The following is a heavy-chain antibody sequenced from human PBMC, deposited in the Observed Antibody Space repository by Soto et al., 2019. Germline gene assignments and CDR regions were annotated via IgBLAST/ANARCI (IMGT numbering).Heavy chain of an antibody. CDR1: GYIFTDYY. D-gene: IGHD3-10*01. V-gene: IGHV1-3*01. J-gene: IGHJ5*02. Sequence: GASVKVSCKASGYIFTDYYMHWVRQAPGQRLEWMGWINAGNGNTKYSQKFQGRVTITRDTSASTAYMELSSLRSEDTAVYYCARGTPVWFDPWGQGTLVTVSS. CDR3: ARGTPVWFDP. CDR2: INAGNGNT.